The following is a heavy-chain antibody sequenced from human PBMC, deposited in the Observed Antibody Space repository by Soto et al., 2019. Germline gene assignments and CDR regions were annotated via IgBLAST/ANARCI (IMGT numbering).Heavy chain of an antibody. V-gene: IGHV3-33*01. CDR3: ARGWGETTSGPDY. CDR2: IWYDGSNK. Sequence: GGSLRLSCAASGFTFSSYGMHWVRQAPGKGLEWVAVIWYDGSNKYYADSVKGRFTISRDNSKNTLYLQMNSLRAEDTAVYYCARGWGETTSGPDYWGQGTLVTVSS. J-gene: IGHJ4*02. D-gene: IGHD4-4*01. CDR1: GFTFSSYG.